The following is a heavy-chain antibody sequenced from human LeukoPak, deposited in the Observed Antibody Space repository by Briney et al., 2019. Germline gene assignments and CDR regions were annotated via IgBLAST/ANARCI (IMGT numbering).Heavy chain of an antibody. J-gene: IGHJ3*02. D-gene: IGHD3-22*01. CDR3: ARHGYYDIGGVFDI. CDR1: GGSISSGSYY. Sequence: SETLSLTCTVSGGSISSGSYYWSWIRQPAGKGLEWIGYIYYSGSTNYNPSLKSRVTISVDTSKNQFSLKLSSVTAADTAVYYCARHGYYDIGGVFDIWGQGTMVTVSS. V-gene: IGHV4-61*10. CDR2: IYYSGST.